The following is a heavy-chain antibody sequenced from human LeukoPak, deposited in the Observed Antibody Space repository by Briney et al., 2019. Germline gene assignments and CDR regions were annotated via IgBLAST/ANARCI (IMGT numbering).Heavy chain of an antibody. CDR1: GFPFSSYE. Sequence: GGSLRLSCAVSGFPFSSYEMNWVRQAPGKGLDCVSLISSSGSTIYYADSVKGRFTISRDNAENSLYLQMNSLRAEDTAVYYCARLFSTAHYWGQGALVTVSS. CDR3: ARLFSTAHY. CDR2: ISSSGSTI. V-gene: IGHV3-48*03. J-gene: IGHJ4*02. D-gene: IGHD2-21*01.